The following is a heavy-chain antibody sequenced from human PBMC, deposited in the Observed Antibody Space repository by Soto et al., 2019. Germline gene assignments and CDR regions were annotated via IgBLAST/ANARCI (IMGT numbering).Heavy chain of an antibody. J-gene: IGHJ2*01. V-gene: IGHV1-69*01. CDR3: AGVPLRYYDSSGSHFDL. CDR1: GGTFSSYA. CDR2: IIPIFGTA. Sequence: QVQLVQSGAEVKKPGSSVKVSCKASGGTFSSYAISWVRQAPGQGLEWMGGIIPIFGTANYAQKFQGRVTITADESTSTAYMEQSSVRSEDTAVYYCAGVPLRYYDSSGSHFDLWGRGTLVTVSS. D-gene: IGHD3-22*01.